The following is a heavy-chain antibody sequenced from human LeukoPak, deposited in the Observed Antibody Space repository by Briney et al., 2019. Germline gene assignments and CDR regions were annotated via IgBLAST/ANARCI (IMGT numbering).Heavy chain of an antibody. D-gene: IGHD3-16*01. CDR2: IHYSGKA. CDR3: ARFGVDYDMGV. CDR1: GGSISGYY. J-gene: IGHJ6*02. V-gene: IGHV4-59*01. Sequence: SETLSLTCTVSGGSISGYYWTWTRQPPGKGLEWIGQIHYSGKADYNPSLRSRITISVDTSKNQMFLKLSSLTAADTAAYYCARFGVDYDMGVWGQGTTVTVSS.